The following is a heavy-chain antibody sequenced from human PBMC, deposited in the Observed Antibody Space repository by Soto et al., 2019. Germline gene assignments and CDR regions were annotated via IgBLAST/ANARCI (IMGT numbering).Heavy chain of an antibody. Sequence: QVQLVESGGGVVQPGRSLRLSCAASGFTFSSYGMHWVRQAPGKGLEWVAVIWYDGSNKYYADSVKGRFTISSDNAKNTLYLQMNSLRAEDTAVYYCASDSRRHWFDPWGQGTLVTVSS. V-gene: IGHV3-33*01. CDR3: ASDSRRHWFDP. CDR1: GFTFSSYG. CDR2: IWYDGSNK. J-gene: IGHJ5*02.